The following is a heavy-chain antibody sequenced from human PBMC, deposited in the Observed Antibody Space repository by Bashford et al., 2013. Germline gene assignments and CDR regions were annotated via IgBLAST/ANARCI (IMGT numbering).Heavy chain of an antibody. J-gene: IGHJ4*02. CDR3: ARGLQRLFYSY. Sequence: LLYSSETLSLTCTVSGGSISSYYWSWIRQPHGKGLEWIGEINHSGSTNYNPSLKSRVTISVDTSKNQFSLKLSSVTAADTAVYYCARGLQRLFYSYWGQGTLVTVSS. CDR1: GGSISSYY. CDR2: INHSGST. D-gene: IGHD4-11*01. V-gene: IGHV4-34*01.